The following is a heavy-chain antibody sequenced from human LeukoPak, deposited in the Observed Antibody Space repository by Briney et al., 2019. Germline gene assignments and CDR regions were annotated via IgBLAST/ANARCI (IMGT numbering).Heavy chain of an antibody. D-gene: IGHD1-1*01. CDR3: ARVGIALTSPFDY. Sequence: PGGSLRLSCLASGFTFSDYYMGWVRQAPGKGLVWISYMSSRGYPTYYAESVKGRFTISRGNAKNTLYLQMHNLRADDTAVYFCARVGIALTSPFDYWGLGTLVAVSS. CDR2: MSSRGYPT. CDR1: GFTFSDYY. V-gene: IGHV3-11*01. J-gene: IGHJ4*02.